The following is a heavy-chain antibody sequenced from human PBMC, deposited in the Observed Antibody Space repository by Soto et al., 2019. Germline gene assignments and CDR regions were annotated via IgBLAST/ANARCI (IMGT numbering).Heavy chain of an antibody. CDR3: AREKDGPQLGGNYYYRMDV. V-gene: IGHV1-69*12. CDR2: IMPIFGTP. Sequence: QVQLVQSGSEVKKPGSSVKVSCKASGGTFSSYAISWVRQVPGQGLEWMGGIMPIFGTPDYAQKFQGRVTITADESTSIADRELSRLRSEDTGVYYCAREKDGPQLGGNYYYRMDVWGQGPTVTVSS. J-gene: IGHJ6*02. CDR1: GGTFSSYA. D-gene: IGHD3-10*01.